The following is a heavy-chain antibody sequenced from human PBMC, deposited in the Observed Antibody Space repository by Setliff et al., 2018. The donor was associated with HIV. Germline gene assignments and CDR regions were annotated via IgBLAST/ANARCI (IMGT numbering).Heavy chain of an antibody. D-gene: IGHD6-25*01. V-gene: IGHV4-61*01. CDR1: GGSVSSGSYY. CDR2: IYYSGST. CDR3: ARYSPRGYTLTGPY. J-gene: IGHJ4*02. Sequence: SETLSLTCTISGGSVSSGSYYWSWIRQPPGKGLGWVGYIYYSGSTKHNPSLKSRVTISLDTSKNQFSLKLTSVTAADTAVYYCARYSPRGYTLTGPYWGQGTLVTVSS.